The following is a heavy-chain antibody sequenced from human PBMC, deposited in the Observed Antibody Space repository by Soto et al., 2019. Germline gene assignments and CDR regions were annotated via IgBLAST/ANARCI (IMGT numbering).Heavy chain of an antibody. CDR1: WDSITNYW. CDR2: IYPGDSDT. Sequence: LRIPKKGVWDSITNYWGRRVRQKPGKGLEWMGIIYPGDSDTRYSPSFQGQVTISADKSISTAYLQWSSLKASDTAMYYCARLGYYYDSSGYAPFDYWGQGTLVTVSS. D-gene: IGHD3-22*01. CDR3: ARLGYYYDSSGYAPFDY. J-gene: IGHJ4*02. V-gene: IGHV5-51*01.